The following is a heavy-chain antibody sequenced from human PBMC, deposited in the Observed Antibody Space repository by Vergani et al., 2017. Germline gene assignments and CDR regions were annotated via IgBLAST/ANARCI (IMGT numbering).Heavy chain of an antibody. V-gene: IGHV4-39*01. CDR1: GGSVSTGGYY. CDR3: ARQNPYGSAHVDF. D-gene: IGHD3-10*01. CDR2: IYFSGNT. Sequence: QLLLQESGPGLVKPSETLSLTCTVSGGSVSTGGYYWAWIRQSPGKGLEWIASIYFSGNTFHNPSLKSRVSISIDTSKNQFSLKLTSVTAADTAVYYCARQNPYGSAHVDFWGRGVLVTVSA. J-gene: IGHJ4*02.